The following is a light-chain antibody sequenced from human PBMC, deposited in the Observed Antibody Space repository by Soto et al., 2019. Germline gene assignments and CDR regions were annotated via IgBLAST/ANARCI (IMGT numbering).Light chain of an antibody. CDR2: GAS. J-gene: IGKJ4*01. Sequence: ETVMTQSLATLSLAPGQRAPLSCRSSQSVSSKLVWYQQKPGQAPRFLIYGASTRATGIPARFRGSGSGTEFSLTIDRLQSEDFGVNYCQQYNDCPPAFGGGTKVEIQ. V-gene: IGKV3-15*01. CDR1: QSVSSK. CDR3: QQYNDCPPA.